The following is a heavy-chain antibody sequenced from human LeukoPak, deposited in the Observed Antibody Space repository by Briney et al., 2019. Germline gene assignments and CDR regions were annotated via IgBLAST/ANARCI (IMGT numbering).Heavy chain of an antibody. CDR2: IYSGGST. CDR3: AREGSNYYDSSGYYSLDY. V-gene: IGHV3-66*01. CDR1: GFTFSSYA. Sequence: GGSLRLSCAASGFTFSSYAMSWVRQAPGKGLEWVSVIYSGGSTYYADSVKGRFTISRDNSKNTLYLQMNSLRAEDTAVYYCAREGSNYYDSSGYYSLDYWGQGTLVTVSS. D-gene: IGHD3-22*01. J-gene: IGHJ4*02.